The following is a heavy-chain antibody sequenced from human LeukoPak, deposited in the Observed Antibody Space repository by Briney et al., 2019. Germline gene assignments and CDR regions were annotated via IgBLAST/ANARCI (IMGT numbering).Heavy chain of an antibody. CDR3: TRDLSHFGDRFDP. CDR1: GYTFTSYG. V-gene: IGHV1-18*01. D-gene: IGHD3-16*01. Sequence: ASVKVSCKASGYTFTSYGISWVRQAPGQGLEWMGWITTHNGNTNYAQKLQGRVTMTTDASTSTAYMELRSLRSDDTAVYYCTRDLSHFGDRFDPWGQGTLVTVSS. CDR2: ITTHNGNT. J-gene: IGHJ5*02.